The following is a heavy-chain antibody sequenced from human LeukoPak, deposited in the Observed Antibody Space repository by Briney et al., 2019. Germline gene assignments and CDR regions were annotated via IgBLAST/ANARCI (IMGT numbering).Heavy chain of an antibody. D-gene: IGHD2-21*02. J-gene: IGHJ6*02. V-gene: IGHV3-74*01. CDR2: VKSDGSST. CDR1: GFTFSNYW. CDR3: SRDSLSSCGGDCYSGLDV. Sequence: GGSLRLSCAASGFTFSNYWMHWVRQAPGEALMWVSRVKSDGSSTTYADSVKGRFTISRDNAKNTLYLQMNSLRAEDTAVYYCSRDSLSSCGGDCYSGLDVWGQGTTVTVSS.